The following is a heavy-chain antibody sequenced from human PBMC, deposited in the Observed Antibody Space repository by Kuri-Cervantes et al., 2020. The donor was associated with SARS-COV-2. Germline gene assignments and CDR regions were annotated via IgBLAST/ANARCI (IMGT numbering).Heavy chain of an antibody. J-gene: IGHJ4*02. D-gene: IGHD2-21*01. CDR3: ARVRDVVVIAPYFDY. Sequence: GSLRLSCTVSGGSISSYYWSWIRQPAGKGLEWIGYIYTSGSTNYNPSLKSRVTISVDTSKNQFSLKLSSVTAADTAVYYCARVRDVVVIAPYFDYWGQGTLVTVSS. CDR1: GGSISSYY. V-gene: IGHV4-4*09. CDR2: IYTSGST.